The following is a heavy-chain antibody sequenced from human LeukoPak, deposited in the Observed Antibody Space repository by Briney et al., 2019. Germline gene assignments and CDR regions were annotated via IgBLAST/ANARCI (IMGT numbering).Heavy chain of an antibody. CDR1: VRSISRYY. D-gene: IGHD3-22*01. CDR3: ARGSQYYYDSSGYYWRYYYYGMDV. CDR2: IYYSGST. Sequence: SDTLALTRTVCVRSISRYYWIWIRQPPAKGLEGIGYIYYSGSTNYNPSLTGRVTISVDTSKNQFSLKLSSVTAADTAVYYCARGSQYYYDSSGYYWRYYYYGMDVWGQGTTVTVSS. V-gene: IGHV4-59*08. J-gene: IGHJ6*02.